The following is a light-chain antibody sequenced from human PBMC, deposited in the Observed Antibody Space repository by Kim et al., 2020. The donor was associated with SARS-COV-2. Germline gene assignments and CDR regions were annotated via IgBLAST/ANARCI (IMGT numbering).Light chain of an antibody. CDR2: GTS. V-gene: IGLV1-40*01. CDR3: QSYDSSLSGSAV. CDR1: SANIGAGYD. Sequence: VTISWTGSSANIGAGYDVHWYQQLPATAPKLLIYGTSNRPSGVPDRFSGSRSGTSASLAITGLQAEDEADYYCQSYDSSLSGSAVFGGGTQLTVL. J-gene: IGLJ3*02.